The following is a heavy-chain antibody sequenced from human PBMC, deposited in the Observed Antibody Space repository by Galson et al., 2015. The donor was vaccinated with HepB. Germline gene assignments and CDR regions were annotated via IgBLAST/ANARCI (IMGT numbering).Heavy chain of an antibody. J-gene: IGHJ5*02. D-gene: IGHD5-18*01. CDR3: AKDGTLLADGYAYNCFDP. V-gene: IGHV3-23*01. Sequence: SLRLSCAASGFNFGDFGMSWVRQAPGKGPEWVSTITGSSHEINYTDSVRGRFTISRDNSKSTLFLQMDSLRAEDTAIYYCAKDGTLLADGYAYNCFDPGGQGSLFTVSS. CDR1: GFNFGDFG. CDR2: ITGSSHEI.